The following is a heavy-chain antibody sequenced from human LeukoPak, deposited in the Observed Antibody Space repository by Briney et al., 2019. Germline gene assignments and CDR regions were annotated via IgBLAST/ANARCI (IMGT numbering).Heavy chain of an antibody. J-gene: IGHJ4*02. CDR1: GFTFSSYA. Sequence: GGSLRLSCAASGFTFSSYAMSWVRQAPGKGLEWVSDVSGSGGTTSYADSVKGRFTISRDNSKNTLYLQMNSLRAEDTAVYYCAKDGRSFGSGSPYLDYWGQGTLVTVSS. V-gene: IGHV3-23*01. CDR3: AKDGRSFGSGSPYLDY. D-gene: IGHD3-10*01. CDR2: VSGSGGTT.